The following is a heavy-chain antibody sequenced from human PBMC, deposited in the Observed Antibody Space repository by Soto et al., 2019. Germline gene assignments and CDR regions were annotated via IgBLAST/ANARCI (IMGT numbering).Heavy chain of an antibody. CDR2: IIPIFDTA. D-gene: IGHD3-10*01. CDR3: AREETEFGELAYYYYGMDV. J-gene: IGHJ6*02. V-gene: IGHV1-69*13. Sequence: ASVKVSCKASGGTFSSYGVSWVRQAPGQGLEWMGGIIPIFDTANYAQKFQGRVTITADESTSTAYMDLSSLRSEGTAVYYCAREETEFGELAYYYYGMDVWGQGTTVTVSS. CDR1: GGTFSSYG.